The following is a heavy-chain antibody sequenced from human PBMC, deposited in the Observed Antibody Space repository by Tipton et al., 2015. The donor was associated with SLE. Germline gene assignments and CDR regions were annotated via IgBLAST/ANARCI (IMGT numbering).Heavy chain of an antibody. CDR3: ASDTGASDY. CDR1: GFTVSSNY. D-gene: IGHD4-11*01. CDR2: ISSSGSTI. J-gene: IGHJ4*02. Sequence: SLRLSCAASGFTVSSNYMSWVRQAPGKGLEWVSYISSSGSTIYYADSVKGRFTISRDNAKNSLYLQMNSLRAEDTAVYYCASDTGASDYWGQGTLVTVSS. V-gene: IGHV3-11*01.